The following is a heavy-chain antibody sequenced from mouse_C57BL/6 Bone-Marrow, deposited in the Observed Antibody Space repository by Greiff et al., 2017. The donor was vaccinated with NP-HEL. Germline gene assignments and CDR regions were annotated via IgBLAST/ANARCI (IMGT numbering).Heavy chain of an antibody. D-gene: IGHD3-1*01. Sequence: QVQLQQPGAELVKPGASVKLSCKASGYTFTSYWMQWVKQRPGQGLEWIGEIDPSDSYTNYNQKFKGKATLIVDTSSSTAYMQLSSLTSEDSAVYYCARRAPYYFDYWGQGTTLTVSS. V-gene: IGHV1-50*01. CDR1: GYTFTSYW. J-gene: IGHJ2*01. CDR2: IDPSDSYT. CDR3: ARRAPYYFDY.